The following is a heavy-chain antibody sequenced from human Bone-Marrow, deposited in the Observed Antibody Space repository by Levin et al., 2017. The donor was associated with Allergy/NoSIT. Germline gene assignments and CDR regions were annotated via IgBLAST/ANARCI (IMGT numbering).Heavy chain of an antibody. CDR2: IRPSGDTT. Sequence: PGGSLRLSCEVSGITFSSYAMSWVRQAPGKGLEWVSAIRPSGDTTYYTDSVKGRFTISRDNSKNTLYLQMSSLRDEDTALYYCAKDTSSYNWYFDFWGRGTPVTVSS. CDR3: AKDTSSYNWYFDF. D-gene: IGHD2-2*01. J-gene: IGHJ2*01. CDR1: GITFSSYA. V-gene: IGHV3-23*01.